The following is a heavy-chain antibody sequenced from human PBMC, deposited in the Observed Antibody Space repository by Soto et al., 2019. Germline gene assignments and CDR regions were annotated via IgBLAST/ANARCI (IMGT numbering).Heavy chain of an antibody. Sequence: PSETLSLTCAVYGGSFSGYYWSWIRQPPGKGLEWIGEINHSGSTNYNPSLKSRVTISVDTSKNQFSLKLSSVTAADTAVYYCARGPQVWNSFDYWGQGTLVTVSS. CDR1: GGSFSGYY. CDR3: ARGPQVWNSFDY. D-gene: IGHD1-1*01. CDR2: INHSGST. V-gene: IGHV4-34*01. J-gene: IGHJ4*02.